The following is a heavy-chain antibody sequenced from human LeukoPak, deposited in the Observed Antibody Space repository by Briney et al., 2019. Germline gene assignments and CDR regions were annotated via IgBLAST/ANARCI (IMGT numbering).Heavy chain of an antibody. CDR1: GKSFSGYF. V-gene: IGHV4-34*01. D-gene: IGHD1-26*01. CDR3: ARDPYSGTYSVGLYYYYMDV. CDR2: INHSGYT. Sequence: SETLSLTCAVYGKSFSGYFWSWIRQPPGKGLEWIGEINHSGYTNYNPSLKSRVTISVDTSKKQFSLKLNSVTAADTAVYYCARDPYSGTYSVGLYYYYMDVWGKGTTVTVSS. J-gene: IGHJ6*03.